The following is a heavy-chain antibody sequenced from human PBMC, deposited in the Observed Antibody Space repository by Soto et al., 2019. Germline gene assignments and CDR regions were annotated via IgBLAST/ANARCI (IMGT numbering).Heavy chain of an antibody. D-gene: IGHD3-22*01. J-gene: IGHJ4*02. CDR3: KYYCEHVTNWSLAY. Sequence: GESLNISCEGSLYSFCNSWNACVRRMPGKGLEWMGIIYPGDSDSRYSPSFQGQVSISADKSIKTSKNQVVLTMTNRDPVDTAKYYCEHVTNWSLAYWGQGTLVTVSS. CDR1: LYSFCNSW. V-gene: IGHV5-51*01. CDR2: IYPGDSDS.